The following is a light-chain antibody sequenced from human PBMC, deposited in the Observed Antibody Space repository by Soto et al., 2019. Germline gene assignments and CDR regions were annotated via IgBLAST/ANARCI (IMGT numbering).Light chain of an antibody. CDR1: SSNIGNNY. Sequence: QSVLTQPPSVSAAPGQKVTISCSGSSSNIGNNYVSWYQQLPGTAPELLIYENNKRPSGIPDRFSGSKSGTSATLGITGLQTGDEADYYCGTWDSSLSAGRVFGGGTKLTVL. J-gene: IGLJ3*02. V-gene: IGLV1-51*02. CDR2: ENN. CDR3: GTWDSSLSAGRV.